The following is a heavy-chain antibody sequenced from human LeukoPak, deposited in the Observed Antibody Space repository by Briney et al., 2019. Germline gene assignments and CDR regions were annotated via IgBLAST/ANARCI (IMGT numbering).Heavy chain of an antibody. CDR3: ARVRRWITMIANWFDP. Sequence: SETLSLTCTVSGCSISSSSYYWGWIRQPPGKGLVWIGSIYYSGSTYYNPSLKGRVTISVDTSKNQFSLKLSSVTAADTAVYYCARVRRWITMIANWFDPWGQGTLVTVSS. CDR2: IYYSGST. D-gene: IGHD3-22*01. V-gene: IGHV4-39*07. CDR1: GCSISSSSYY. J-gene: IGHJ5*02.